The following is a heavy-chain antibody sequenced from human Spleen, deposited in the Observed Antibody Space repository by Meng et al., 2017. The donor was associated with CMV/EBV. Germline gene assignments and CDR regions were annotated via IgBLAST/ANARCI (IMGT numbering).Heavy chain of an antibody. CDR2: IYSGGST. D-gene: IGHD3-16*01. V-gene: IGHV3-53*01. CDR3: ARGQGGNWFDP. CDR1: GFSVSSNY. Sequence: GGSLRLSCAASGFSVSSNYMSWVRQAPGKGLEWVSVIYSGGSTYYADSVQGRFSISRDNSKNTLYLQMNSLRAEDTAVYYCARGQGGNWFDPWGQGTLVTVSS. J-gene: IGHJ5*02.